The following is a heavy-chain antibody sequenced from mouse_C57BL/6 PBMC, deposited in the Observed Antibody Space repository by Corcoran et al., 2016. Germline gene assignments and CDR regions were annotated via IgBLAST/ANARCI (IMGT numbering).Heavy chain of an antibody. D-gene: IGHD4-1*02. Sequence: DVQLQESGPGLVKPSQSLSLTCSVTGYSITSGYYWNWIRQFPGNKLEWMGYISYDGSNNYNPSLKNRISITRDTSKNQFFLKLNSVTTEDTATYYCAREGQLGLDYWGQGTTLTVSS. J-gene: IGHJ2*01. CDR2: ISYDGSN. CDR3: AREGQLGLDY. CDR1: GYSITSGYY. V-gene: IGHV3-6*01.